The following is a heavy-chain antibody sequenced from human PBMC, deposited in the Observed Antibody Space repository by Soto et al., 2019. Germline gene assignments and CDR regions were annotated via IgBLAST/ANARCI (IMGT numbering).Heavy chain of an antibody. D-gene: IGHD3-22*01. CDR3: ARDRLYDSSGSNWFAP. J-gene: IGHJ5*02. CDR2: INPSGGST. Sequence: GASVKVSCKASGYTFTSYYMHWVRQAPGQGLEWMGIINPSGGSTSYAQKFQGRVTMTRDTSTSTVYMELSSLRSEDTAVYYCARDRLYDSSGSNWFAPWGQGTLVTVSS. CDR1: GYTFTSYY. V-gene: IGHV1-46*01.